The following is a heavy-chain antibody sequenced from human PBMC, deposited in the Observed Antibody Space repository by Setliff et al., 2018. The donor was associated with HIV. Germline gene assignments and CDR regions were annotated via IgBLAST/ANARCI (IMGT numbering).Heavy chain of an antibody. J-gene: IGHJ4*01. Sequence: ASVKVSCKASGGTFSSYAISWVRQAPGKGLEWMGLIDPEDEKTTYAEKFQGRVTITADTSTNLVYMDLSGLRSEDTAIYYCAALAAAHPFDYWGQGTLVTVSS. CDR3: AALAAAHPFDY. D-gene: IGHD6-13*01. CDR2: IDPEDEKT. V-gene: IGHV1-69-2*01. CDR1: GGTFSSYA.